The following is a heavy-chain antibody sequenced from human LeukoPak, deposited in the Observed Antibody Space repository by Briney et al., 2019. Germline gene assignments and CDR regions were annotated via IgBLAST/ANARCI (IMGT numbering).Heavy chain of an antibody. J-gene: IGHJ4*02. CDR3: AVYSSWYLSSGVFDY. D-gene: IGHD6-13*01. CDR2: IYYSGST. CDR1: GGSISSYY. V-gene: IGHV4-59*01. Sequence: PSETLSLTCTVSGGSISSYYWSWIRQPPGKGLEWIGYIYYSGSTNYNPSLKSRVTISLDTSKNQFSLKLSSVTAADTAVYYCAVYSSWYLSSGVFDYWGQGTLVTVSS.